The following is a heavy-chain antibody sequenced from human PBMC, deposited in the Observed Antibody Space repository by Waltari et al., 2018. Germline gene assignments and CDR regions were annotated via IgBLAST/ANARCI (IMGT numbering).Heavy chain of an antibody. CDR2: IKQDGSEK. CDR1: GFTVSSSC. Sequence: VQLLESGGGLVQPGGSLRLSCAASGFTVSSSCMSWVRQAPGKGMEWVANIKQDGSEKYYVDSVKGRVTISRDNAKNSLYLQMNSLRAEDTAVYYCARVRIAAAGPHPWYFDLWGRGTLVTVSS. J-gene: IGHJ2*01. D-gene: IGHD6-13*01. CDR3: ARVRIAAAGPHPWYFDL. V-gene: IGHV3-7*01.